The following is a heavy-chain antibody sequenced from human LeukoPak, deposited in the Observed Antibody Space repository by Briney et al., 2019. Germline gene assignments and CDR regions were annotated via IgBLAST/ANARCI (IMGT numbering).Heavy chain of an antibody. CDR2: IYPGDSHT. CDR3: ARHREGQVGATTSFLDP. D-gene: IGHD1-26*01. V-gene: IGHV5-51*01. CDR1: GYSFTNYW. Sequence: GESLKISCKGSGYSFTNYWIGWVRQMPGKGLEWMGIIYPGDSHTRYSPSFQGQVTISADKSISTAYLQWSSVKASDTAVYYCARHREGQVGATTSFLDPWGQGTLVTVSS. J-gene: IGHJ5*02.